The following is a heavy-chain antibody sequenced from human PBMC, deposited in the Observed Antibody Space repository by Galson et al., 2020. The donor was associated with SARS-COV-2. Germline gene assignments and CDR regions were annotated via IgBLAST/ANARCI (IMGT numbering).Heavy chain of an antibody. D-gene: IGHD6-13*01. CDR2: IYYSGST. CDR3: ARDRGGGFTSSVAY. J-gene: IGHJ4*02. CDR1: GGSISSSTYY. Sequence: SETLSLTCTVSGGSISSSTYYWGWIRQPPGKGLEWIGSIYYSGSTYYNPSLKSRVTISVDTSKNQFSLKLSSVTAADTAVYYCARDRGGGFTSSVAYWGQGTLVTVSS. V-gene: IGHV4-39*02.